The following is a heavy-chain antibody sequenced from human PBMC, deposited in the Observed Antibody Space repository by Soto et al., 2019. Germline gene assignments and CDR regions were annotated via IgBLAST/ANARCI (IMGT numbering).Heavy chain of an antibody. CDR2: IYFSGST. J-gene: IGHJ3*02. Sequence: QVQLQESGPGLVKPSETLSLTCTVSGGSISSYYWSWIRQPPGKGLEWIGYIYFSGSTNDNPSLQRRVHIAVDTSKNQFSLKLRSVTAADTAVYYCARVWGGAFDIWGQGTMVTVSS. D-gene: IGHD3-10*01. CDR1: GGSISSYY. V-gene: IGHV4-59*01. CDR3: ARVWGGAFDI.